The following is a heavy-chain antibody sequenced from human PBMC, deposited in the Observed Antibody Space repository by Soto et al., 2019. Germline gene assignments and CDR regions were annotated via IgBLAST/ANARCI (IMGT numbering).Heavy chain of an antibody. V-gene: IGHV4-34*01. CDR1: GGSFSGYY. D-gene: IGHD1-7*01. Sequence: SETLSLTCAVYGGSFSGYYWSWIRQPPGKGLEWIGEINHSGSTNYNPSLKSRVTISVDTSKNQFSLKLSSVTAADTAVYYCARRGRRLELRLGGYNWFDPWGQGTLVTVSS. CDR2: INHSGST. J-gene: IGHJ5*02. CDR3: ARRGRRLELRLGGYNWFDP.